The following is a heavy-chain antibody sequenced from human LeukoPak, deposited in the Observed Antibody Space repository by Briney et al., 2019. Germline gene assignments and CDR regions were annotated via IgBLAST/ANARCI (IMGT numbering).Heavy chain of an antibody. CDR1: GFTLSSYA. J-gene: IGHJ4*02. CDR2: ISSNGGST. Sequence: GGSLRLSCSVSGFTLSSYAMHWVRQAPGKGLEYVSVISSNGGSTNYADSVKGRFTISRDNSKNTLYLQMSSLRAEDTAVYYCVKDRHFYYGSGSLLEYWGQGTLVTVSS. D-gene: IGHD3-10*01. CDR3: VKDRHFYYGSGSLLEY. V-gene: IGHV3-64D*06.